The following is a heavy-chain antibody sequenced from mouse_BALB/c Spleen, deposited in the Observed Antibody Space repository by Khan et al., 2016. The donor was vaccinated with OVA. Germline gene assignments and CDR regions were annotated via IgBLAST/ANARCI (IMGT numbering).Heavy chain of an antibody. CDR2: LSYSGVT. CDR3: ARGNDYGYYFDY. D-gene: IGHD1-1*01. CDR1: GYSITSGYA. Sequence: EVQLVESGPGLVKPSQSLSLTCTVTGYSITSGYAWNWIRQFPGNILEWMGYLSYSGVTCYTQSLKSRISITRDTSTNHFFLQLNSVTTEDTATDYCARGNDYGYYFDYWGQGTTLTVSS. J-gene: IGHJ2*01. V-gene: IGHV3-2*02.